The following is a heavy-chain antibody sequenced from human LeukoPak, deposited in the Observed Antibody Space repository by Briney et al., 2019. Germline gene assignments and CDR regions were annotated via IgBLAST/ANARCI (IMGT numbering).Heavy chain of an antibody. CDR2: ISGST. V-gene: IGHV3-23*01. CDR1: GFTFSSFA. J-gene: IGHJ4*02. CDR3: TKRGIVGTTTPFDY. Sequence: GGSLRLSCAASGFTFSSFAMSWVRQAPGKGLKWVSSISGSTYYADSVKGRCAISRDNYKNTLYLQMDSLRAEDTAVYYCTKRGIVGTTTPFDYWGQGTLVTVSS. D-gene: IGHD1-26*01.